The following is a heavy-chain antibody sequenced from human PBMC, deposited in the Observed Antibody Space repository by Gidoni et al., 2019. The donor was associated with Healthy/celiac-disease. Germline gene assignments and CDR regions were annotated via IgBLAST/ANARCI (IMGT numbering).Heavy chain of an antibody. J-gene: IGHJ4*02. Sequence: QVQLVESGRGVVQPGRSLRLSCAASGFTFSSYGMPWVRQAPGKGLEWVAVISYDGSNKYYADSVKGRFTISRDNSKNTLYLQMNSLRAEDTAVYYCAKDQLAYCSSTSCYTEFDYWGQGTLVTVSS. CDR2: ISYDGSNK. CDR3: AKDQLAYCSSTSCYTEFDY. V-gene: IGHV3-30*18. D-gene: IGHD2-2*02. CDR1: GFTFSSYG.